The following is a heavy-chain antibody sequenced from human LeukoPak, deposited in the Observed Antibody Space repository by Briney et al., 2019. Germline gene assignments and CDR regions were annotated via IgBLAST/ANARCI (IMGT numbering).Heavy chain of an antibody. D-gene: IGHD2-15*01. CDR3: ARGGWSLDY. V-gene: IGHV4-59*01. CDR2: LYYSGTT. J-gene: IGHJ4*02. CDR1: GVSISSNY. Sequence: SVTLSFTCSGSGVSISSNYWRWIRQPPGKGRESMGYLYYSGTTNYNPSLKRRVTVSVDTSKNQFSLKLSSVTAADTAVYYCARGGWSLDYWGQGTLVTVSS.